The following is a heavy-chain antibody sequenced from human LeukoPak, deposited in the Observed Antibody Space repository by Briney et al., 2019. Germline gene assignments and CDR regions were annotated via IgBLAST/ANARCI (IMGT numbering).Heavy chain of an antibody. J-gene: IGHJ6*02. V-gene: IGHV1-69*13. D-gene: IGHD6-19*01. CDR2: IIPLFRTA. Sequence: SVKVSCKTYGGTFNNYAINWVRQAPGQGLEWMGGIIPLFRTANYAQSFQGRVTITADESTRTAYMELSSLRSEDTAVYYCARDSVGSGWSQDYYGMDVWGQGTTVTVSS. CDR3: ARDSVGSGWSQDYYGMDV. CDR1: GGTFNNYA.